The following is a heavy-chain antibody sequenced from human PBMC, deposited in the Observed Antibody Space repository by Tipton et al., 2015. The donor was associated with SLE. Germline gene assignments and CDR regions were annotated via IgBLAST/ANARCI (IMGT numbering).Heavy chain of an antibody. Sequence: GLVKTSETLSLTCTVSGGSISSYYWSWIRQPPGKGLEWIGYIYYSGSTNYNPSLKSRVTISVDPSKNQFSLKLSSVTAADTAVYYCAATFAAARGMDVWVQGSLVTVSS. D-gene: IGHD6-25*01. CDR2: IYYSGST. J-gene: IGHJ6*02. V-gene: IGHV4-59*01. CDR3: AATFAAARGMDV. CDR1: GGSISSYY.